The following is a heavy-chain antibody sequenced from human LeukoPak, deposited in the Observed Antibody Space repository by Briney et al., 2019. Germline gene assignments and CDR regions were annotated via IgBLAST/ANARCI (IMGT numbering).Heavy chain of an antibody. V-gene: IGHV3-30*18. CDR2: ISYDGSNK. Sequence: GRSLRLSCAASGFTFSSYGMHWVRQAPGKGLEWVAVISYDGSNKYYADSVKGRFTISRDNSKNTLYLQMNSLRAEDTAVYYCVKDGSGSYCLDYWGQGTLVTVSS. CDR3: VKDGSGSYCLDY. CDR1: GFTFSSYG. J-gene: IGHJ4*02. D-gene: IGHD3-10*01.